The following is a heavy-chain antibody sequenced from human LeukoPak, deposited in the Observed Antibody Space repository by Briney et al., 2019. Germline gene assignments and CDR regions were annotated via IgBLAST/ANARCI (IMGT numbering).Heavy chain of an antibody. Sequence: GESLKISCKGSGYSFTSYWIGWVRQMPGKGLEWMGIIYPGDSDTRYSPSFQGQVTISADKSISTAYLQWSSLKASDTAMYYCARYEDQSSSWYYNAFDIWGQGTMVTVSS. V-gene: IGHV5-51*01. D-gene: IGHD6-13*01. J-gene: IGHJ3*02. CDR3: ARYEDQSSSWYYNAFDI. CDR2: IYPGDSDT. CDR1: GYSFTSYW.